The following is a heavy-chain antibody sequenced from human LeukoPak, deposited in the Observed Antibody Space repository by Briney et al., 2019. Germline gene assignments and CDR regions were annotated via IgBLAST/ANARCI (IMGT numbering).Heavy chain of an antibody. D-gene: IGHD2-15*01. V-gene: IGHV1-69*05. J-gene: IGHJ4*02. CDR3: AWYCSGCSCFPYYFDY. CDR1: GGTFSSYA. CDR2: IIPIFGTA. Sequence: SVKVSCKASGGTFSSYAISWVRQAPGQGLEWMGGIIPIFGTANYAQKFQGRVTITTDESTSTAYMELSSLRSEDTAVYYCAWYCSGCSCFPYYFDYWGQGTLGTVSS.